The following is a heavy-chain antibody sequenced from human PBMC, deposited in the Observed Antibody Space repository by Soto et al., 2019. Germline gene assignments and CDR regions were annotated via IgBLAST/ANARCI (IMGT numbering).Heavy chain of an antibody. CDR2: ISGTGRVT. V-gene: IGHV3-23*01. J-gene: IGHJ1*01. D-gene: IGHD3-9*01. Sequence: EMQLLESGGGLVQPGESLKISCAVSGFTFSSYAMSWVRQAPGKGLEWVSGISGTGRVTNYAESVKGRFTISRDNPKNTLSLEMKSLRAEDTAVYYCAKDVHYDIVTGIEYFDHWGQGTLVTVSS. CDR3: AKDVHYDIVTGIEYFDH. CDR1: GFTFSSYA.